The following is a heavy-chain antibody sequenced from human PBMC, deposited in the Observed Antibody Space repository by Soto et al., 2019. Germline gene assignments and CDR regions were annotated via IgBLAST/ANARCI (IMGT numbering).Heavy chain of an antibody. D-gene: IGHD3-9*01. J-gene: IGHJ6*02. V-gene: IGHV1-69*13. CDR3: ARDQDYDILTGYSPTYYYYGMDV. CDR2: IIPIFGTA. CDR1: VGTFSSYA. Sequence: SVKVSCKASVGTFSSYAISWVRQAPGQGLEWMGGIIPIFGTANYAQKFQGRVTITADESTSTAYMELSSLRSEDTAVYYCARDQDYDILTGYSPTYYYYGMDVWGQGTTVTVSS.